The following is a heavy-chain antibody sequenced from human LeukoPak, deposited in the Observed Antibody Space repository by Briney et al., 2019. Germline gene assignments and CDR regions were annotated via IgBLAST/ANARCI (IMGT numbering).Heavy chain of an antibody. Sequence: ASVKVSCKASGYTFTGYYMHWVRQAPGQGHEWMGWINPNSGGTNYAQKFQGRVTMTRDTSISTAYMELSRLRSDDTAVYYCARDRFGELTLYYFDYWGQGTLVTVSS. CDR1: GYTFTGYY. CDR3: ARDRFGELTLYYFDY. J-gene: IGHJ4*02. V-gene: IGHV1-2*02. CDR2: INPNSGGT. D-gene: IGHD3-10*01.